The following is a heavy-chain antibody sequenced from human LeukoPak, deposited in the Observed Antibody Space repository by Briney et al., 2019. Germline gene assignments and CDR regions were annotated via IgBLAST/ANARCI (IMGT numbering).Heavy chain of an antibody. CDR1: GFTVSSNY. D-gene: IGHD1-26*01. CDR2: IYSGGST. Sequence: RSGGSLRLSCAASGFTVSSNYMSWVRQAPGKGLEWVSVIYSGGSTYYADSVKGRFTISRDNSKNTLYLQMNSLRAEDTAVYYCARGDIRYSGSYGAFDIWGQGTMVTVSS. J-gene: IGHJ3*02. V-gene: IGHV3-66*01. CDR3: ARGDIRYSGSYGAFDI.